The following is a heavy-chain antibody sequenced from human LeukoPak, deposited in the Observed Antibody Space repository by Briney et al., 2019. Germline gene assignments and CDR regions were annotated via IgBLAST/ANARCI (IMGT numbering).Heavy chain of an antibody. CDR1: GGTFSSYA. D-gene: IGHD6-13*01. J-gene: IGHJ6*03. CDR3: ARDYTSSSWWAHNMDV. Sequence: ASVKVSCKASGGTFSSYAISWVRQAPGQGLEWMGWISAYNGNTNYAQKLQGRVTMTTDTSTSTAYMELRSLRSDDTAVYYCARDYTSSSWWAHNMDVWGKGTTVTVSS. V-gene: IGHV1-18*01. CDR2: ISAYNGNT.